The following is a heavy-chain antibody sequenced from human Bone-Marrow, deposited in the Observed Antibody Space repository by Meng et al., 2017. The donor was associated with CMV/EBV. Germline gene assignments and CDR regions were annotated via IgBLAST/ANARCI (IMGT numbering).Heavy chain of an antibody. CDR1: SSA. D-gene: IGHD2-2*01. CDR3: AKDPPPTDIVVVPAASEYFQH. Sequence: SSAMGWCRQAPGKGLEWVSAISGSGGSTYYADSVKGRFTISRDNSKNTLYLQMNSLRAEDTAVYYCAKDPPPTDIVVVPAASEYFQHWGQGTLVTVSS. J-gene: IGHJ1*01. CDR2: ISGSGGST. V-gene: IGHV3-23*01.